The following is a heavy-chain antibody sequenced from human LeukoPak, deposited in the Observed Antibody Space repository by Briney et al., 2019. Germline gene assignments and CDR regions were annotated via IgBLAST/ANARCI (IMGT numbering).Heavy chain of an antibody. J-gene: IGHJ4*02. V-gene: IGHV4-31*03. D-gene: IGHD3-22*01. CDR2: IYYSGST. Sequence: PSQTLSLTCTVSGGSISSGGYYWSWIRQHPGKGLEWIGYIYYSGSTYYSPSLKSRVTISVDTSKNQFSLKLSSVTAADTAVYYCVRVVIGMSVYFDYWGQGTLVTVSS. CDR3: VRVVIGMSVYFDY. CDR1: GGSISSGGYY.